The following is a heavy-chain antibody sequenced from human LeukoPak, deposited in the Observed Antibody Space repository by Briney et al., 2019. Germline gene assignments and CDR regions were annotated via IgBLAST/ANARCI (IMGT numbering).Heavy chain of an antibody. CDR2: IYYSGST. CDR3: ARGLPTGTIYY. V-gene: IGHV4-39*07. D-gene: IGHD1-1*01. J-gene: IGHJ4*02. CDR1: GGSISSSSYY. Sequence: PSETLSLTCTVSGGSISSSSYYWGWIRQPPGKGLEWIGSIYYSGSTYYNPSLKSRVTISVDTSKNQFSLKLSSVTAADTAVYYCARGLPTGTIYYWGQGTLVTVSS.